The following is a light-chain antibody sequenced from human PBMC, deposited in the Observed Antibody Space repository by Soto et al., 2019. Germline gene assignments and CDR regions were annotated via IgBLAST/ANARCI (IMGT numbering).Light chain of an antibody. CDR2: TND. CDR1: SSNIGSNT. CDR3: AAWDDSLNGLWV. V-gene: IGLV1-44*01. Sequence: QSVLTQPPSASGTPGQRVTISCSGSSSNIGSNTVSWYQQLPGTAPKLLIYTNDQRPSGVPDRFSGSKSGTSASLAISGLQSEDEAHYYCAAWDDSLNGLWVFGGGTKLTVL. J-gene: IGLJ3*02.